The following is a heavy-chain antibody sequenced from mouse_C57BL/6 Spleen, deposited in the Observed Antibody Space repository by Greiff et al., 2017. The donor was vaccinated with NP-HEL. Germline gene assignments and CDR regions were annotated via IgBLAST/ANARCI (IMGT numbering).Heavy chain of an antibody. CDR2: INPSSGYT. J-gene: IGHJ4*01. D-gene: IGHD1-1*01. CDR1: GYTFTSYW. Sequence: QVQLQQSGAELAKPGASVKLSCKASGYTFTSYWMHWVKQRPGQGLEWIGYINPSSGYTKYNQKFKDKATLTADKSSSTAYMQLSSLTYEDSAVYYCAKSFITTVVATPLYAMDYWGQGTSVTVSS. CDR3: AKSFITTVVATPLYAMDY. V-gene: IGHV1-7*01.